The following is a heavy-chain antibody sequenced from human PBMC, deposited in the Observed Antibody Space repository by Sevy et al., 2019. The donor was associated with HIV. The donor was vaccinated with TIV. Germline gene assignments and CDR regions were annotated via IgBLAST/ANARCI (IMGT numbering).Heavy chain of an antibody. CDR3: ASLIGYSYGLNNCYYYYGMDV. Sequence: SETLSLTCAVCGGSFSGYYWSWIRQPPGKGLEWIGEINHSGSTNYNPPLKSRVTISVDRSKNQFSLKLSFVTAADTAVYYCASLIGYSYGLNNCYYYYGMDVWGQGTTVTVSS. D-gene: IGHD5-18*01. CDR1: GGSFSGYY. V-gene: IGHV4-34*01. J-gene: IGHJ6*02. CDR2: INHSGST.